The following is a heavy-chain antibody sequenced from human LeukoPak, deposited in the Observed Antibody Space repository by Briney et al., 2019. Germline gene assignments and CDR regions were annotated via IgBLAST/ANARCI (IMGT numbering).Heavy chain of an antibody. J-gene: IGHJ6*04. CDR1: GDTFSTFG. CDR3: ARGGAVRRGVFAMDD. Sequence: SVKVCSKASGDTFSTFGTNWVRQAPGQGLEWMGGIIPIFGTTNYAQKFQGRVTITADKSTSTAYMELSSLTSEDTAVYYCARGGAVRRGVFAMDDWGRGTTVIVSS. V-gene: IGHV1-69*06. D-gene: IGHD3-10*01. CDR2: IIPIFGTT.